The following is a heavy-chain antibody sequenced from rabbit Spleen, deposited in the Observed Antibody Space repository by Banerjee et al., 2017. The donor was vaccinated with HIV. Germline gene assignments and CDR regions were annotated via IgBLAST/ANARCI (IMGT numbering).Heavy chain of an antibody. CDR3: VREAGYAGYGDGNL. CDR2: IDPVSGIT. J-gene: IGHJ4*01. Sequence: QEQLVESGGGLVQPGGSLKLTCTVSGFDFSTYGVSWVRQAPGKGLEWIGYIDPVSGITNYANSVKGRFTISRDNAQNTVFLQMTSLTAADTATYFCVREAGYAGYGDGNLWGPGTLVTVS. CDR1: GFDFSTYG. V-gene: IGHV1S47*01. D-gene: IGHD6-1*01.